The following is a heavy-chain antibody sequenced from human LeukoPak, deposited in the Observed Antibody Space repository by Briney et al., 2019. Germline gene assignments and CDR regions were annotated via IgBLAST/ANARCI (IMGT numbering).Heavy chain of an antibody. CDR2: IYSGGRT. CDR3: ARDIGRSSSDY. V-gene: IGHV3-53*01. D-gene: IGHD6-6*01. CDR1: GFTVSSNY. Sequence: GGSLRLSCAASGFTVSSNYMSWVRQAPGKGLEWVSVIYSGGRTYYADSVKGRFTISRDNSKNTLYLQMNSLRAEDTAVYYCARDIGRSSSDYWGQGTLVTVSS. J-gene: IGHJ4*02.